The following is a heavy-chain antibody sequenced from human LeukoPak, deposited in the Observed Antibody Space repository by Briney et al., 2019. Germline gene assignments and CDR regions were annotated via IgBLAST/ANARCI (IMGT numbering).Heavy chain of an antibody. CDR2: ISAHKGET. D-gene: IGHD2-15*01. Sequence: GVSLKVSCKTSGYTFTTYGISWLRQAPGQGLEWMGWISAHKGETEYAQKFQGRVTMTREISTSTAYMELQSLTSDDTAVYYCARADIIVVAGSTPVGSGFEYWGQGALITVS. V-gene: IGHV1-18*01. CDR1: GYTFTTYG. J-gene: IGHJ4*02. CDR3: ARADIIVVAGSTPVGSGFEY.